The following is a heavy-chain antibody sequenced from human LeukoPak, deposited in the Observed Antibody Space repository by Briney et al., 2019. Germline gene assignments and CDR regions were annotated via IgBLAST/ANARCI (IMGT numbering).Heavy chain of an antibody. V-gene: IGHV3-23*01. CDR2: ISGSGGST. CDR3: ARESYYDSSGSLDY. Sequence: GGSLRLSCAASGFTFSSYAMSWVRQAPGKGLEWVSAISGSGGSTYYADSVKGRFTISRDNSKNTLYLQMNSLRAEDTAVYYCARESYYDSSGSLDYWGQGTLVTVSS. CDR1: GFTFSSYA. D-gene: IGHD3-22*01. J-gene: IGHJ4*02.